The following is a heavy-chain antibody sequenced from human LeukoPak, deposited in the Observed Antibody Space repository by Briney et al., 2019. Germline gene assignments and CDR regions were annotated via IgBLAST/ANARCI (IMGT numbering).Heavy chain of an antibody. Sequence: SETLSLTCTVSGGSISSGDYYWSWIRQPPGKGLEWIGYIYYSGSTYYNPSLKSRVTISVDTSKNQFSLKLSSVTAADTAVYYCARAAPDIVATIYAFDIWGQGTMVTVSS. D-gene: IGHD5-12*01. J-gene: IGHJ3*02. CDR3: ARAAPDIVATIYAFDI. V-gene: IGHV4-30-4*01. CDR1: GGSISSGDYY. CDR2: IYYSGST.